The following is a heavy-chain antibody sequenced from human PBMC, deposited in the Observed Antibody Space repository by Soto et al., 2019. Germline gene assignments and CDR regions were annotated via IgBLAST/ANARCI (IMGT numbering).Heavy chain of an antibody. CDR2: ISSNGGST. Sequence: PGGSLRLSCSASGFTFSSYAMHWVRQAPGKGLEYVSAISSNGGSTYYADSVKGRFTISRDNSKNTLYLQMSSLRAEDTAVYYCVKDQSKELRPGPRFAYWGQGTLVTVSS. D-gene: IGHD1-26*01. J-gene: IGHJ4*02. CDR1: GFTFSSYA. V-gene: IGHV3-64D*08. CDR3: VKDQSKELRPGPRFAY.